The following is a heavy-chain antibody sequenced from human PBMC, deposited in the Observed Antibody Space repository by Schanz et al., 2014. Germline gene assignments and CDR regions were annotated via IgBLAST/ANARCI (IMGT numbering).Heavy chain of an antibody. D-gene: IGHD3-9*01. Sequence: EVQLLESGGGLVQPGGSLRLSCAASGFTFSSYAMSWVRQAPGKGLEWVSAVSGSGGSTYYADSVKGRFTISRDNSKNTLYLQMNILRAKDTAVYYCAKQIHYDILTVTRIWGQGTLVTVSS. V-gene: IGHV3-23*01. CDR1: GFTFSSYA. CDR2: VSGSGGST. CDR3: AKQIHYDILTVTRI. J-gene: IGHJ4*02.